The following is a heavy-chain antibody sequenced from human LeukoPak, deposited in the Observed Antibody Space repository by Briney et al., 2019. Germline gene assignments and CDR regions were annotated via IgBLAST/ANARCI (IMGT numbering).Heavy chain of an antibody. V-gene: IGHV3-11*01. Sequence: PGGSLRLSCAASGFTFSDYYMSWIRQAPGKGLEWVSYISSSGSTIYYADSVKGRFTISRDNAKNSLYLQMNSLRAEDTAVYYCAKCEKVDFGNYLGWFDPWGQGTLVTVSS. CDR2: ISSSGSTI. CDR3: AKCEKVDFGNYLGWFDP. D-gene: IGHD4-11*01. CDR1: GFTFSDYY. J-gene: IGHJ5*02.